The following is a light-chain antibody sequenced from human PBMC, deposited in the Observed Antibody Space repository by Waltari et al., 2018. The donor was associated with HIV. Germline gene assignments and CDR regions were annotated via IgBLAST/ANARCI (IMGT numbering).Light chain of an antibody. CDR1: SGHSTYA. V-gene: IGLV4-69*01. CDR3: QTWDSGIRV. Sequence: QVVLTQSPSASAFLGASVKLTCTLSSGHSTYAIASHQQQPEKGPRYLMKVSNDCRHNKGDGIPARFSGSSSGAERYLTISSLQSDDEADYYCQTWDSGIRVFGGGTRLTVL. J-gene: IGLJ3*02. CDR2: VSNDCRH.